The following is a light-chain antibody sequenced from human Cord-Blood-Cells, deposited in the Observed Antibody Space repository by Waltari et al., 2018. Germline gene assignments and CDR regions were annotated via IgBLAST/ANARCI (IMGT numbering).Light chain of an antibody. V-gene: IGLV2-14*03. CDR2: DVS. Sequence: QSALTQPASVSGSPGQSITISCTGTSSDVGGYNYVSWYQQHPGKAPKLMIYDVSNRPSGVSSLFSGTKSGNTASLTIAGLQAEDEADYYGSSYTSSSTLYVFGTGTKVTVL. CDR3: SSYTSSSTLYV. CDR1: SSDVGGYNY. J-gene: IGLJ1*01.